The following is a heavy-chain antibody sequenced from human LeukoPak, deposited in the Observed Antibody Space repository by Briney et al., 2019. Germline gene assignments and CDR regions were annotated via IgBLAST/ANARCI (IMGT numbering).Heavy chain of an antibody. CDR2: ISYSGST. J-gene: IGHJ4*02. D-gene: IGHD6-13*01. V-gene: IGHV4-59*01. CDR3: ARGRGTGYSSSWSMGYFDY. CDR1: GGSISSYY. Sequence: SETLSLTCTVSGGSISSYYWSWIRQPPGKGLEWIGYISYSGSTNYHPSLKSRVTISADTSKNQFSLKLSSVTAADTAMYYCARGRGTGYSSSWSMGYFDYWGQGTLVTVSS.